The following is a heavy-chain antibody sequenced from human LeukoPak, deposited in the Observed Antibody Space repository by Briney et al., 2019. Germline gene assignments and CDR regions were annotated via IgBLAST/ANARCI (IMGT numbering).Heavy chain of an antibody. CDR2: IYHSGST. V-gene: IGHV4-38-2*02. CDR3: ASIDILTGYYNVIANY. CDR1: GYPISSGYY. Sequence: SETLSLTCTISGYPISSGYYWGWIRQPPGKGLEWIGSIYHSGSTNYNPSLKSRVTISVDTSKNQFSLKLSSVTAADTAVYYCASIDILTGYYNVIANYWGQGTLVTVSS. D-gene: IGHD3-9*01. J-gene: IGHJ4*02.